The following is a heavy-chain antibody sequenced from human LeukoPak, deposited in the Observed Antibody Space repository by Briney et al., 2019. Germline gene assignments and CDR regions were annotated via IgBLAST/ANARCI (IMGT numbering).Heavy chain of an antibody. D-gene: IGHD6-19*01. Sequence: KPSETLSLTCTVSGYSISSGYYWGWIRQPPGKGLEWIGSIYHSGSTYYNPSLKSRVTISVDTSKNQFSLKLSSVTAADTAVYYCARASSYSSGWYYFDYWGQGTLVTVSS. CDR1: GYSISSGYY. V-gene: IGHV4-38-2*02. CDR3: ARASSYSSGWYYFDY. CDR2: IYHSGST. J-gene: IGHJ4*02.